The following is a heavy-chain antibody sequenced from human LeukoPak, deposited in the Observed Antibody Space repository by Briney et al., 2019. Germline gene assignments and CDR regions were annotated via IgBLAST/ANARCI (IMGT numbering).Heavy chain of an antibody. D-gene: IGHD1-26*01. CDR1: GFTFSSYW. CDR2: INSDGSST. CDR3: ARDFQGATNNFQH. Sequence: QPGGSLRLSCAASGFTFSSYWMHWVRQAPGKGLAWVSRINSDGSSTSYADSVKGRFTISRDNAKNTLYLQMNSLRAEDTAVYYCARDFQGATNNFQHWGQGTLVTVSS. V-gene: IGHV3-74*01. J-gene: IGHJ1*01.